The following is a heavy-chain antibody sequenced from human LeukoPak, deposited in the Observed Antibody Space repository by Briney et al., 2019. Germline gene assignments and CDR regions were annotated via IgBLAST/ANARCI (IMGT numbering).Heavy chain of an antibody. V-gene: IGHV4-59*01. D-gene: IGHD3-22*01. Sequence: KPPETLCLTCADPGGSISSYYWSWIRQPPGKGLGWAAHVYNRGSITYNPSLQRRATISVATTKKKFYLMLNSVTAADTTGYHFTSYNSPYYYGSSGYYYFDYWGQGTLVTVSS. J-gene: IGHJ4*02. CDR1: GGSISSYY. CDR3: TSYNSPYYYGSSGYYYFDY. CDR2: VYNRGSI.